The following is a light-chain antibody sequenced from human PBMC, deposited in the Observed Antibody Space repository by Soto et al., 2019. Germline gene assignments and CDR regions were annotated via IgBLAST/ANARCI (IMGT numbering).Light chain of an antibody. CDR3: HQYGSSPRT. Sequence: EVVLTQSPGTLSLSPGERATLSCRASQSVSSNYLAWYQQKPGQSPRLLIYGASSRATGIPDRFGGGGSGPDFTLTISRLEPEDFAVYYCHQYGSSPRTFGQGTKVEIK. CDR2: GAS. J-gene: IGKJ1*01. V-gene: IGKV3-20*01. CDR1: QSVSSNY.